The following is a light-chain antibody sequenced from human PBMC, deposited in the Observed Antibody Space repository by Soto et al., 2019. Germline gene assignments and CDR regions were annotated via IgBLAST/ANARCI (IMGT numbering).Light chain of an antibody. CDR3: QQYYNLPYT. Sequence: DIVMTQSPDSLAVSLVERATINCKSSQSVLYSSNNKNYLAWYRQKPGQPPKLLFYWASTRESGVPDRFSGSGSGTDFTLTISSLQAEDVAVYYCQQYYNLPYTFGQGTNLEI. J-gene: IGKJ2*01. CDR1: QSVLYSSNNKNY. CDR2: WAS. V-gene: IGKV4-1*01.